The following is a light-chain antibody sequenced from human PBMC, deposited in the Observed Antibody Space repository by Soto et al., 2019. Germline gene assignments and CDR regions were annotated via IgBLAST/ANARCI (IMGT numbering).Light chain of an antibody. Sequence: ENVLTHAPGTPFFSSREKNTLSCRASQSVSSTSLAWYQQRPGQAPRLLIYGASNRATGIPDRFSGSGSGTVFTLTISRLEPEDFAVYYCQQYEASPPWTFGQGTKVDIK. V-gene: IGKV3-20*01. CDR3: QQYEASPPWT. J-gene: IGKJ1*01. CDR1: QSVSSTS. CDR2: GAS.